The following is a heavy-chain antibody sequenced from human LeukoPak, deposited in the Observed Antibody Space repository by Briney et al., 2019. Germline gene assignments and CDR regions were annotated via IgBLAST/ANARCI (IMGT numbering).Heavy chain of an antibody. Sequence: PSETLSLTCTVSGYSISSGYYWGWIRQPPGKGLEWIGSIYHSGSTYYNPSLKSRVTISVDTSKNQFSLKLSSVTAADTAVYYCARVAVAGTPEPWGQGTLVTVSS. V-gene: IGHV4-38-2*02. D-gene: IGHD6-19*01. CDR1: GYSISSGYY. CDR2: IYHSGST. CDR3: ARVAVAGTPEP. J-gene: IGHJ5*02.